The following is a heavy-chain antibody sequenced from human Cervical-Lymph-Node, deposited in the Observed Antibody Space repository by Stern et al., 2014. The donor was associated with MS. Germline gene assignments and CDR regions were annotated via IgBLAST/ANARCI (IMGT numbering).Heavy chain of an antibody. Sequence: QAQLVESGGGLVKPGGSLRLSCAASGFTFSDYHMSWIRPAPGKGLERISFISTSGSTIYYADSVKGRFTISRDNANNSLSLQINSLRAEDTALYYCAREPVTKFDYWGQGTLVTVSS. V-gene: IGHV3-11*01. D-gene: IGHD2-21*02. J-gene: IGHJ4*02. CDR2: ISTSGSTI. CDR1: GFTFSDYH. CDR3: AREPVTKFDY.